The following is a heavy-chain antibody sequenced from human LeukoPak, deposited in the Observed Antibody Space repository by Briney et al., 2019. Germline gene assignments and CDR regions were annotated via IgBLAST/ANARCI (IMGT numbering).Heavy chain of an antibody. J-gene: IGHJ6*03. D-gene: IGHD5-18*01. CDR1: GFPFSSHG. Sequence: TGGSLRLSCAGSGFPFSSHGMNWVRQAPGKGLEWVSGISPGGGPTYYADSVKGRFTISRDNAKSSLYLQMNSLRAEDTAVYYCARDQKEYTYGFRSGYSDYYYMDVWGKGTTVTVSS. CDR3: ARDQKEYTYGFRSGYSDYYYMDV. V-gene: IGHV3-21*01. CDR2: ISPGGGPT.